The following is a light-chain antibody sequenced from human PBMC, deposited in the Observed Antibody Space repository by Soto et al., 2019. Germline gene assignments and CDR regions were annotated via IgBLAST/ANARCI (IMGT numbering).Light chain of an antibody. J-gene: IGLJ1*01. V-gene: IGLV2-14*01. Sequence: QSALAQPASVSGSPGQSITISCTGTSSDVGGYNYVSWYQQHPGKAPKLMIYEVTNRPSGVSNRFSGSKSGNTASLTISGLQAEDEADYYCSSYPSSSPLVFGTGTKAPS. CDR3: SSYPSSSPLV. CDR2: EVT. CDR1: SSDVGGYNY.